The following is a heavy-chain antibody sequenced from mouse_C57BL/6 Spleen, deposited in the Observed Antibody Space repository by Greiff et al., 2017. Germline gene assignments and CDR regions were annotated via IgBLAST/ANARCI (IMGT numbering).Heavy chain of an antibody. V-gene: IGHV1-7*01. CDR3: ARSTTVVATDY. CDR2: INTSSGYT. J-gene: IGHJ2*01. CDR1: GYTFTSYW. Sequence: VQLQQSGAELAKPGASVKLSCKASGYTFTSYWMHWVKQRPGQGLEWIGNINTSSGYTKYTQKFKDKATLTVDKSSSTAYMQLSSLTYEDAAVYYCARSTTVVATDYWGQGTTLSGST. D-gene: IGHD1-1*01.